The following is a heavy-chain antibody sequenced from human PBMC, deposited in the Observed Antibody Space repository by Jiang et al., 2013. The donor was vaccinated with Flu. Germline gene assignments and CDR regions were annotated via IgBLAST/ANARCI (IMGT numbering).Heavy chain of an antibody. D-gene: IGHD6-13*01. J-gene: IGHJ3*02. CDR1: GYTFTGYY. V-gene: IGHV1-2*06. CDR3: ARDEGGSSSWYLKDAFDI. CDR2: INPNSGGT. Sequence: SGAEVKKPGASVKVSCKASGYTFTGYYMHWVRQAPGQGLEWMGRINPNSGGTNYAQKFQGRVTMTRDTSISTAYMELSRLRSDDTAVYYCARDEGGSSSWYLKDAFDIWGQGTMVTVSS.